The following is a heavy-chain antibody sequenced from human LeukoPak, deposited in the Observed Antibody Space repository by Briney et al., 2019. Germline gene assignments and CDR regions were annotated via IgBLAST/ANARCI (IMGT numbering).Heavy chain of an antibody. V-gene: IGHV3-21*01. CDR1: GFTFSSYS. CDR2: ISSSSSYI. Sequence: GGSLRLSCAASGFTFSSYSMNWVRQAPGKGLEWVSSISSSSSYIYYADSVKGRFTISRDNAKNSLYLQMNSLRAEDTAVYYCARVSDIVVVPAAVRYYYHMDVWGKGTTVTVSS. D-gene: IGHD2-2*01. J-gene: IGHJ6*03. CDR3: ARVSDIVVVPAAVRYYYHMDV.